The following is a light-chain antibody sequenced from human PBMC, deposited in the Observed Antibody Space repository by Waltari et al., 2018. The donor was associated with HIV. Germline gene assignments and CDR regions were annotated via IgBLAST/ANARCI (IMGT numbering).Light chain of an antibody. J-gene: IGKJ2*01. CDR2: DAS. V-gene: IGKV3-11*01. Sequence: ELVLTQSPPPLSSSPWERHTLSCRASQSVSSYLAWYQQKPGQAPRLLTYDASNRATGIPARFSGSGSGTDFTLTITSLEPEDFAVYYCQQRSNWPPYTFGQGTKLQIK. CDR3: QQRSNWPPYT. CDR1: QSVSSY.